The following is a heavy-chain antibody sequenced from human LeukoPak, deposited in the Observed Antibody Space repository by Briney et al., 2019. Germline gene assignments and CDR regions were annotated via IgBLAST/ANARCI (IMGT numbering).Heavy chain of an antibody. CDR1: GFSVGSNY. CDR2: IYPGGNT. V-gene: IGHV3-53*01. CDR3: ARVMLWEQLSDGFDI. D-gene: IGHD1/OR15-1a*01. Sequence: PGGSLRLSCAASGFSVGSNYMSWVRQAPGMGLEWVSVIYPGGNTYYADSVKGRFTISRDTSKNTLYLQINSLRAEDTAVYYCARVMLWEQLSDGFDIWGQGTMVTVSS. J-gene: IGHJ3*02.